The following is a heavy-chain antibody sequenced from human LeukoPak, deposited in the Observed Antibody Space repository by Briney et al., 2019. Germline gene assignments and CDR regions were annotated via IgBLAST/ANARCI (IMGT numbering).Heavy chain of an antibody. Sequence: GGSLRLSCAASGFAFSTYWMTWVRQAPGKGLEWVANIKQDGSRKYYVDSVKGRFTISRDNAKNSLYLQMNSLRAEDSAVYYCAGDHSPQHGGNYYDAFDTWGQGTMVTVSS. V-gene: IGHV3-7*01. CDR3: AGDHSPQHGGNYYDAFDT. J-gene: IGHJ3*02. CDR1: GFAFSTYW. CDR2: IKQDGSRK. D-gene: IGHD1-26*01.